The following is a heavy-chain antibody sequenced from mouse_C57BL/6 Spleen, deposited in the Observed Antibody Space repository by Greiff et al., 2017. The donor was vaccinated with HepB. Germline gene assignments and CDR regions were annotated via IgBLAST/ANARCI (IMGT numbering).Heavy chain of an antibody. CDR1: GYSITSGYY. Sequence: EVQLVESGPGLVKPSQSLSLTCSVTGYSITSGYYWNWIRQFPGNKLEWMGYISYDGSNNYNPSLKNRISITRDTSKNQFFLKLNSVTTEDTATYYCAREGYDPLYFDYWGQGTTLTVSS. J-gene: IGHJ2*01. CDR2: ISYDGSN. D-gene: IGHD2-3*01. V-gene: IGHV3-6*01. CDR3: AREGYDPLYFDY.